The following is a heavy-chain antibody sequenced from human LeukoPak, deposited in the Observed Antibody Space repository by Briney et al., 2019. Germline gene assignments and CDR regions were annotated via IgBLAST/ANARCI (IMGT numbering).Heavy chain of an antibody. J-gene: IGHJ6*02. CDR1: GGSISGYY. Sequence: PSETLSLTCTVSGGSISGYYWTWIRQSPGKGLEWIGYIHYSGSTNYNPSLKSRVIISLDTSKSQFSLKLSSVTAADTAVYYCARADGTNYYYYGMDVWGQGTTVTVSS. D-gene: IGHD2-2*01. V-gene: IGHV4-59*01. CDR2: IHYSGST. CDR3: ARADGTNYYYYGMDV.